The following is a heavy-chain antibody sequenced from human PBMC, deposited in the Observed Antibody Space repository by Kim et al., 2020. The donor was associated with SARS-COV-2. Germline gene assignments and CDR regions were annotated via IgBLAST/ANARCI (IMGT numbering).Heavy chain of an antibody. Sequence: GGSLRLSCAASGFTFSSYGMHWVRQAPGKGLEWVAVISYDGSNKYYADSVKGRFTISRDNSKNTLYLQMNSLRAEDTAVYYCPRETQFSSSWFTNYYYYGMDVWGQGTTVTVSS. V-gene: IGHV3-33*05. D-gene: IGHD6-13*01. CDR1: GFTFSSYG. J-gene: IGHJ6*02. CDR3: PRETQFSSSWFTNYYYYGMDV. CDR2: ISYDGSNK.